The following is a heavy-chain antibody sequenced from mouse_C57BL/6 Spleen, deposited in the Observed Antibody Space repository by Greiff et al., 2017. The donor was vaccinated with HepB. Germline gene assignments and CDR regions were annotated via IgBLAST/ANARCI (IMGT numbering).Heavy chain of an antibody. CDR2: LNPGSGGT. J-gene: IGHJ4*01. Sequence: QVQLQQSGAELVRPGTSVKVSCKASGYAFTNYLIEWVKQRPGQGLEWIGVLNPGSGGTNYNEKFKGKATLTADKSSSPAYMQLSSLTSEDSAVYFCARGATVVATPMDYWGQGTSVTVSS. CDR1: GYAFTNYL. D-gene: IGHD1-1*01. CDR3: ARGATVVATPMDY. V-gene: IGHV1-54*01.